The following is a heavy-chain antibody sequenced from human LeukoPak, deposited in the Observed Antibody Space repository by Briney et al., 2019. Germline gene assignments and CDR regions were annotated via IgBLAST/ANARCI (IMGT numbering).Heavy chain of an antibody. CDR2: IFYTGDS. J-gene: IGHJ4*02. CDR1: GGSKSGNC. Sequence: SETLSLTCNLSGGSKSGNCWSWIRQPPGKGLEWIGYIFYTGDSNYNPSLKSRVTISLDTSKSQVSLKLSSVTAADTAVFYCARHRFASPFDSWGQETLVTVSS. CDR3: ARHRFASPFDS. V-gene: IGHV4-59*08. D-gene: IGHD2-21*01.